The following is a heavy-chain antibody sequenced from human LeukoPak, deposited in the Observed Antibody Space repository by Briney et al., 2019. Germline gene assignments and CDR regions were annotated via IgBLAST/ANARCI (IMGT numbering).Heavy chain of an antibody. CDR1: GGTFSSYA. J-gene: IGHJ5*02. Sequence: VKVSCKASGGTFSSYAISWVRQAPGQGLEWMGGIIPIFGTANYAQKFQGRVTITTDESTSTAYMELSSLRSEDTAVYYCASGLVDTAMLNWFDPWGQGTLSPSPQ. D-gene: IGHD5-18*01. CDR3: ASGLVDTAMLNWFDP. CDR2: IIPIFGTA. V-gene: IGHV1-69*05.